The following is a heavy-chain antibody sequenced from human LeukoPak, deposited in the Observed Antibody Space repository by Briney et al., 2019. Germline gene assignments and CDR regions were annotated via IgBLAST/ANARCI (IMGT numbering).Heavy chain of an antibody. Sequence: GESLRLSCAPSGFTFSAYSLSWVRQAPGKGLEWVDKIKKDGSEKDYVDSVKGRFTISRDNAKGSLYLQLNSLRAEDTAVYYCARGFQRGDSPVWGQGTLVTVSS. V-gene: IGHV3-7*01. CDR2: IKKDGSEK. CDR3: ARGFQRGDSPV. CDR1: GFTFSAYS. D-gene: IGHD2-21*02. J-gene: IGHJ4*02.